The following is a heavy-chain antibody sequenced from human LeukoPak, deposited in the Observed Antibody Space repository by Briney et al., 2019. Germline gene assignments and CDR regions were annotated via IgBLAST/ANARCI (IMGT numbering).Heavy chain of an antibody. D-gene: IGHD6-13*01. CDR1: GGSISTYY. CDR3: ARGYSSSWYYFDY. J-gene: IGHJ4*02. V-gene: IGHV4-59*01. Sequence: SETLSLTCTVSGGSISTYYWSWIRQPPGKGLEWIGYIYYSGSTNYNPSLKSRVTLSVDTSKNQFPLKMSSVTAADTAVYYCARGYSSSWYYFDYWGQGTLVTVSS. CDR2: IYYSGST.